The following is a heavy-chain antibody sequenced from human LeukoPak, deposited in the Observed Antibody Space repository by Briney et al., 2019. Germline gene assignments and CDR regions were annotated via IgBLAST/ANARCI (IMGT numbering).Heavy chain of an antibody. CDR2: IYYSGST. CDR3: ARDFSPYSSSWYLWGRRGWFDP. J-gene: IGHJ5*02. Sequence: SETLSLTCTVSGGSISSSSYYWGWIRQPPGKGLEWIGSIYYSGSTYYNPSLKSRVTISVDTSKNQFSLKLSSVTAADTAVYYCARDFSPYSSSWYLWGRRGWFDPWGQGTLVTVSS. D-gene: IGHD6-13*01. CDR1: GGSISSSSYY. V-gene: IGHV4-39*07.